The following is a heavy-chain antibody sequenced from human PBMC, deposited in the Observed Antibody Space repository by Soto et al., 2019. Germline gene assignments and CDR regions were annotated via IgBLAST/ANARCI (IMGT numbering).Heavy chain of an antibody. CDR3: ARDLRLVS. CDR1: GDSISSGGYY. J-gene: IGHJ5*02. CDR2: IYQSGTP. Sequence: PSETLSLTCTVSGDSISSGGYYWNWIRQYPGKGLEWIAYIYQSGTPYYNPSLKSRATISIDRSKNQFSLMLDSVTAADTAVYYCARDLRLVSWDPGTLVTVSS. V-gene: IGHV4-31*03. D-gene: IGHD3-9*01.